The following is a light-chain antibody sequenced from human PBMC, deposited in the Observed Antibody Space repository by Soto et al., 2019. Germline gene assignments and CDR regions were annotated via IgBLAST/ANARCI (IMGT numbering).Light chain of an antibody. Sequence: DIQMTQSPSSLSASVGDRVTRTCRANQSINTYLNWYQQRSGSAPRLLIFAASSLQTGVPARFSGSGSGTDFTLTISSLEPGDFAVYYCQQRSSWPRITFGQGTRLEIK. J-gene: IGKJ5*01. CDR3: QQRSSWPRIT. CDR1: QSINTY. V-gene: IGKV1-39*01. CDR2: AAS.